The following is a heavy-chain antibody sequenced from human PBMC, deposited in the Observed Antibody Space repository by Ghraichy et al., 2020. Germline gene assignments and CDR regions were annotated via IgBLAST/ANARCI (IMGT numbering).Heavy chain of an antibody. CDR3: ASLSRRITDY. V-gene: IGHV3-21*01. D-gene: IGHD3-10*01. Sequence: GGSLRLSCAASGFTFSSYTMNWVRQAPGKGLEWVSSISSSSSYIYYADSVKGRFTISRDNAKNSLFLQMNSLRAEDTAVYYCASLSRRITDYGGQGTLVTVSS. J-gene: IGHJ4*02. CDR2: ISSSSSYI. CDR1: GFTFSSYT.